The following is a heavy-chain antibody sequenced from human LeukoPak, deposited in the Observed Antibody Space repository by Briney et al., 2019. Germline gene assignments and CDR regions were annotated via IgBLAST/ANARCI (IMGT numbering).Heavy chain of an antibody. CDR1: GFTFDNYA. Sequence: PGRSLRLSCAASGFTFDNYAMHWVRQAPRKGLEWVSGIAWNSGNTGFADSVKGRFTISRDNAENSLYLQMNSLTPEDTAFYFCAKDMNSYGSGSSYNPWGPFDSWGQGTLVTVSS. CDR2: IAWNSGNT. J-gene: IGHJ4*02. CDR3: AKDMNSYGSGSSYNPWGPFDS. D-gene: IGHD3-10*01. V-gene: IGHV3-9*01.